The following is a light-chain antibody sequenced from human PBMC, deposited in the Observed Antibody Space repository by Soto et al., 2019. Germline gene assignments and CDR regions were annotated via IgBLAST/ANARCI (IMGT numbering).Light chain of an antibody. V-gene: IGKV3-11*01. J-gene: IGKJ2*01. CDR3: QQRSNWRT. CDR2: DAS. Sequence: EIVLTQSPATMSLSPGERATLSCRASQSVSNYLAWYQQKPGQAPRLLIYDASNRATGIPARFSGSGSGTDFTLTISGLEPEDFAFYYWQQRSNWRTFGQGTKLVLK. CDR1: QSVSNY.